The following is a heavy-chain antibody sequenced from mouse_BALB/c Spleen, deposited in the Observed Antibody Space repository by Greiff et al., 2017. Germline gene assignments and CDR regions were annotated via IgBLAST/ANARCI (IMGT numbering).Heavy chain of an antibody. D-gene: IGHD2-1*01. J-gene: IGHJ4*01. V-gene: IGHV14-1*02. Sequence: VQLQQSGAELVRPGALVKLSCKASGFNIKDYYMHWVKQRPEQGLEWIGWIDPENGNTIYDPKFQGKASITADTSSNTAYLQLSSLTSEDTAVYSCARSYYGNYYAMDYWGQGTSVTVSS. CDR3: ARSYYGNYYAMDY. CDR1: GFNIKDYY. CDR2: IDPENGNT.